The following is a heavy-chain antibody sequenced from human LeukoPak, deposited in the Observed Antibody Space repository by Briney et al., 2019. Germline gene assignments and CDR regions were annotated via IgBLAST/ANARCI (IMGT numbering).Heavy chain of an antibody. CDR3: ARANRYYDSSGNYAFDI. CDR2: IYTSGST. CDR1: GGSISGYF. Sequence: SETLSLTCTVSGGSISGYFWAWIRRPAGKGLEWIGRIYTSGSTNYNPSLKSRVTMSVDTSKNQFSLKLSSVTAADTAVYYCARANRYYDSSGNYAFDIWGQGTMVTVSS. V-gene: IGHV4-4*07. J-gene: IGHJ3*02. D-gene: IGHD3-22*01.